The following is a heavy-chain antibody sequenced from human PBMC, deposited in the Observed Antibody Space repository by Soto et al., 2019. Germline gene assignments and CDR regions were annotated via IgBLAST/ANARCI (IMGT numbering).Heavy chain of an antibody. CDR3: ARHLNLDDYGDYSYGMDV. CDR2: IYPGDSDT. V-gene: IGHV5-51*01. CDR1: GYSFAGYW. D-gene: IGHD4-17*01. Sequence: PGESLRISYKGSGYSFAGYWIGWVRQMPGKGLEWMGIIYPGDSDTRYSPSFQGQVTISADKSISTAYLQWSSLKASDTAMYYCARHLNLDDYGDYSYGMDVWGQGTTVTVSS. J-gene: IGHJ6*02.